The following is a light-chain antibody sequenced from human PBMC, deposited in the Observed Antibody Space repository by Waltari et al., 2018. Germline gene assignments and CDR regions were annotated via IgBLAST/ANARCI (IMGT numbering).Light chain of an antibody. Sequence: QSALTQSASVSGSPGQSITISCTGTSSDFAVFNYVSWYQQHPGKAHQLMIYDVSKRPSGVSTRFSGSKSGNTASLTISGLQAEDEADYYCSSYTSTWVFGGGTKLTVL. V-gene: IGLV2-14*01. CDR2: DVS. J-gene: IGLJ3*02. CDR3: SSYTSTWV. CDR1: SSDFAVFNY.